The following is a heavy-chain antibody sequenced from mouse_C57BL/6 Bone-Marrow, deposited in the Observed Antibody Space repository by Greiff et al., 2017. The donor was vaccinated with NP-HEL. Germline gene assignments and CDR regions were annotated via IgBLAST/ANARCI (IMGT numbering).Heavy chain of an antibody. D-gene: IGHD1-1*01. CDR3: ARHENYGSSHWYFDV. J-gene: IGHJ1*03. Sequence: EVKLMESGGDLVKPGGSLKLSCAASGFTFSSYGMSWVRQTPDKRLEWVATISSGGSYTYYPDSVKGRFTISRDNAKNTLYLQMSSLKSEDTAMYYCARHENYGSSHWYFDVWGTGTTVTVSS. V-gene: IGHV5-6*01. CDR2: ISSGGSYT. CDR1: GFTFSSYG.